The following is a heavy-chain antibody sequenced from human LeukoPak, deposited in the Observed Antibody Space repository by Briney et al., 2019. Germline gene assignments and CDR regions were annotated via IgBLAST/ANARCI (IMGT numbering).Heavy chain of an antibody. V-gene: IGHV4-59*01. CDR2: IYYSGST. J-gene: IGHJ4*02. Sequence: SETLSLTCTVSGGSISSYYRSWIRQPPGKGLEWIGYIYYSGSTNYNPSLKSRVTISVDTSKDQFSLKLSSVTAADTAVYYCAGASYDSSGVHWGQGTLVTVSS. D-gene: IGHD3-22*01. CDR1: GGSISSYY. CDR3: AGASYDSSGVH.